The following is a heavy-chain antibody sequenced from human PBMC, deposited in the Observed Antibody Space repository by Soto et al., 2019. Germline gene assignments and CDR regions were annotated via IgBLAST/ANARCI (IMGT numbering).Heavy chain of an antibody. J-gene: IGHJ6*02. Sequence: PGGSLRLSCAASGFTFSSYWISWVRQAPGKGLEWVANIKQDGSEKYYVDSVKGRFTISRDNAKNSLYLQMNSLRAEDTAVYYCARVGYYYGMDVWGQGTTVTVSS. V-gene: IGHV3-7*03. CDR1: GFTFSSYW. CDR3: ARVGYYYGMDV. CDR2: IKQDGSEK.